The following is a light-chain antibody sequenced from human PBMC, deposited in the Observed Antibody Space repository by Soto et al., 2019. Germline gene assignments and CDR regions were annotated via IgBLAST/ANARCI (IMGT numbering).Light chain of an antibody. CDR2: SAS. CDR1: QSVSANN. V-gene: IGKV3D-20*02. CDR3: QQRLHWPIT. Sequence: ETVLTQSPGTLSLSPGERATLSCRASQSVSANNLAWYQQKAGQAPRLLIYSASSRATGIPDRFSGSGSGTDFTLTISRLEPEDFAVYYCQQRLHWPITFGQGTRLEIK. J-gene: IGKJ5*01.